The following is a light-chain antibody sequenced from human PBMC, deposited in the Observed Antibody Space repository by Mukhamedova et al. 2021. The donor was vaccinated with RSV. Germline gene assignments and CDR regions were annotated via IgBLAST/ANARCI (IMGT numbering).Light chain of an antibody. CDR3: QQYNNWPPLT. CDR2: GAS. V-gene: IGKV3-15*01. Sequence: PGERATLSCRASQSVSSNLAWYQQKPGQAPRLLIYGASTRATGIPARFSGSGSGTEFTLTISSLQSEDFAVYYCQQYNNWPPLT. J-gene: IGKJ4*01. CDR1: QSVSSN.